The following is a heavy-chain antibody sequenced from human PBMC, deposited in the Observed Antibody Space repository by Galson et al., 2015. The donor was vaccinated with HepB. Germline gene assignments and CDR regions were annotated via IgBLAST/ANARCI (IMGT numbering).Heavy chain of an antibody. CDR1: GYTFTSYY. CDR3: ARAGGVVYYGSGIKLDYYYYMDV. Sequence: SVKVSCKASGYTFTSYYMHWVRQAPGQGLEWMGIINPSGGSTSYAQKFQGRVTMTRDTSTSTVYMELSSLRSEDTAVYYCARAGGVVYYGSGIKLDYYYYMDVWGKGTTVTVSS. CDR2: INPSGGST. J-gene: IGHJ6*03. V-gene: IGHV1-46*01. D-gene: IGHD3-10*01.